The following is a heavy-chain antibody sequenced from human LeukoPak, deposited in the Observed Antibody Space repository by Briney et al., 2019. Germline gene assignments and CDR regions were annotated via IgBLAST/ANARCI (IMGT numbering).Heavy chain of an antibody. D-gene: IGHD3-22*01. J-gene: IGHJ4*02. CDR3: ASSYDSSGYYSADFDY. Sequence: GGSLRLSCAASGFTFSSYAMHWVRQAPGKVLEWVAVISYDGSNKYYADSVKGRFTISRDNSKNTLYLQMNSLRAEDTAVYYCASSYDSSGYYSADFDYWGQGTLVTVSS. CDR2: ISYDGSNK. V-gene: IGHV3-30-3*01. CDR1: GFTFSSYA.